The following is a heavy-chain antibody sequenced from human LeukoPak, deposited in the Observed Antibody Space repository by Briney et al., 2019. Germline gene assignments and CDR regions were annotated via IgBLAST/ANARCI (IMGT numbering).Heavy chain of an antibody. CDR2: ISYDGTNK. CDR1: GFTFSNYD. CDR3: ARDSYGMDV. Sequence: GGSLRLSCAASGFTFSNYDIHWVRQAPGKGLEWVAVISYDGTNKNCADSVKGRFTMSRDNSKNTMYVEINSLASEDTAVYYCARDSYGMDVWGQGTTVTASS. J-gene: IGHJ6*02. V-gene: IGHV3-30-3*01.